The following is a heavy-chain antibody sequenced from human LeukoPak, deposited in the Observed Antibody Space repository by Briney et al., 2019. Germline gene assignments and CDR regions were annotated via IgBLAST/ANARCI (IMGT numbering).Heavy chain of an antibody. CDR2: ISSSSIYI. Sequence: GGSLRLSCAASGFTFSRHSMNWVRQAPGKGLEWASSISSSSIYIYYADSVKGRFTISRDNAKNSLYLQMSNLRAEDTAVYYCARGGDNYGYIFDYWGQGTLVTVSS. CDR3: ARGGDNYGYIFDY. J-gene: IGHJ4*02. V-gene: IGHV3-21*01. D-gene: IGHD5-18*01. CDR1: GFTFSRHS.